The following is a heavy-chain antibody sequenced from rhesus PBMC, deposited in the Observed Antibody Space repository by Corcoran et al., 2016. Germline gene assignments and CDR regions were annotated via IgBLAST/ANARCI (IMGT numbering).Heavy chain of an antibody. CDR3: ARVGSRSRFDV. V-gene: IGHV2-95*01. D-gene: IGHD2-15*01. Sequence: QVTLKESGPALVKPTQTLTLTCTFSGISLSPTGTGVGWIRQPPGNDLEWLESIYWNDSKYYSTSVKSRLIISKYTSKNQVVLRMTNMDPVDTATYYGARVGSRSRFDVWGPGVLVTDSS. CDR2: IYWNDSK. CDR1: GISLSPTGTG. J-gene: IGHJ5-1*01.